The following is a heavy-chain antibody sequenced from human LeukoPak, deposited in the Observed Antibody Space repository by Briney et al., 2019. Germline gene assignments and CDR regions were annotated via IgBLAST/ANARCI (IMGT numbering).Heavy chain of an antibody. CDR1: GGSFSGYY. CDR3: ARGGKTYYYDSSGYHNYFDY. J-gene: IGHJ4*02. CDR2: INHSGST. Sequence: PSETLSLTCAVYGGSFSGYYWSWIRQPPGKGLEWIGEINHSGSTNYNPSLKSRVTISVDTSKNQFSLKLSSVTAADTAVYYCARGGKTYYYDSSGYHNYFDYWGQGTLVTVSS. V-gene: IGHV4-34*01. D-gene: IGHD3-22*01.